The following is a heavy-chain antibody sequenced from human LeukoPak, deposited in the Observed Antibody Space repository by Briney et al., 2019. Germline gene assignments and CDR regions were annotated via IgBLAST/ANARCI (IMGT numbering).Heavy chain of an antibody. V-gene: IGHV4-59*12. D-gene: IGHD3-16*02. CDR3: ARTNPEYYDYVWGSYRPAAFDI. CDR1: GGSISSYY. CDR2: IYYSGST. J-gene: IGHJ3*02. Sequence: SETLSLTCTVSGGSISSYYWSWIRQPPGKGLEWIGYIYYSGSTNCNPSVKSRVAMSVDTSKNQFSLKLSSVTAADTAVYYCARTNPEYYDYVWGSYRPAAFDIWGQGTMVTVSS.